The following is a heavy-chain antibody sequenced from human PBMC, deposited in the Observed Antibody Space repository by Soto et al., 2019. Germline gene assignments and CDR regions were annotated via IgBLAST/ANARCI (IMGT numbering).Heavy chain of an antibody. CDR3: ARKFRYYDSSGYYVGNWFDP. V-gene: IGHV1-3*01. J-gene: IGHJ5*02. CDR1: GYTFTSYA. CDR2: INAGNGNT. D-gene: IGHD3-22*01. Sequence: ASVKVSCKASGYTFTSYAMHWVRQAPGQRLEWMGWINAGNGNTNYAQKLQGRVTMTTDTSTSTAYMELRSLRSDDTAVYYCARKFRYYDSSGYYVGNWFDPWGQGTLVTVSS.